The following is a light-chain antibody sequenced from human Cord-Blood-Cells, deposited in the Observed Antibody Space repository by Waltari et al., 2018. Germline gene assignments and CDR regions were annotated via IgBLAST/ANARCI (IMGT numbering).Light chain of an antibody. J-gene: IGLJ3*02. CDR2: DVS. V-gene: IGLV2-14*01. CDR3: AAWDDSLSGWV. Sequence: QSALTQPASVSGSPGQSITISCTGTSSDVGGYNYVSWYQQHPGKAPKLMIYDVSKRPSGVSNRFSGSKTGTSASLAIGGLRSEDEADYYCAAWDDSLSGWVFGGGTKLTVL. CDR1: SSDVGGYNY.